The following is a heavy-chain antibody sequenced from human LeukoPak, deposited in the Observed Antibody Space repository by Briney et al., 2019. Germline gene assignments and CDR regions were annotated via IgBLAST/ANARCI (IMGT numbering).Heavy chain of an antibody. Sequence: GRSLRLSCAASGITFSSFGVHWARQAPGKGLEWLAIISYDGNNKYYADSVKGRFAISRDNSKNTVYLQMNSLRAEDTAVYYCAKDRYYYGSGTYPLDYWGQGTLVTVSS. D-gene: IGHD3-10*01. CDR3: AKDRYYYGSGTYPLDY. CDR2: ISYDGNNK. J-gene: IGHJ4*02. CDR1: GITFSSFG. V-gene: IGHV3-30*18.